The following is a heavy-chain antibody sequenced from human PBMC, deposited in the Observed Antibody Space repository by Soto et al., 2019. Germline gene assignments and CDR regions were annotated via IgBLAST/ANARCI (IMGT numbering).Heavy chain of an antibody. J-gene: IGHJ5*02. CDR1: GGSISISSYF. CDR2: IYYSGVT. D-gene: IGHD6-6*01. V-gene: IGHV4-39*01. CDR3: ARLGTIASRPLDP. Sequence: QLQLQESGPGLVKPSETLSLTCTVSGGSISISSYFWGWIRQPPGRGLEWIGNIYYSGVTYYNPSLKSRVTISVDTSKNQFSLKLSSVTAADTAVYYCARLGTIASRPLDPWGQGTLVTVSS.